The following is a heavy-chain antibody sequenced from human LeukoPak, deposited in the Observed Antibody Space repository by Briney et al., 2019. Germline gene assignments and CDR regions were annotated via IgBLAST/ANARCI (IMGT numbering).Heavy chain of an antibody. V-gene: IGHV4-59*01. Sequence: SEPLSLTCTVSGGFISRYYWSWIRQPPGKALEGIGYIYYSGSTNYNPSLKSRVTISVDTSKNQFSLKLSSVTAADMAVYYCARGSGYDLFDYWGQGTLVTVSS. D-gene: IGHD5-12*01. CDR3: ARGSGYDLFDY. J-gene: IGHJ4*02. CDR2: IYYSGST. CDR1: GGFISRYY.